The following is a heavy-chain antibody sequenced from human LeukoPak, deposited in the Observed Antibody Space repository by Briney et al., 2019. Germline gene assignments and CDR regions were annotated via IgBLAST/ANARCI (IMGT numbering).Heavy chain of an antibody. J-gene: IGHJ4*02. CDR1: GFSFNIHD. D-gene: IGHD6-6*01. Sequence: GGSLRLSCAASGFSFNIHDMHWVRQAPGQGLEWVAFMLHDGDSKYYADSVKGRFIISSDNSRNTLYLQMNNLRAEDTAVYYCTKGYRSSAGYYFDYWGQGTLVTVSS. CDR3: TKGYRSSAGYYFDY. V-gene: IGHV3-30*18. CDR2: MLHDGDSK.